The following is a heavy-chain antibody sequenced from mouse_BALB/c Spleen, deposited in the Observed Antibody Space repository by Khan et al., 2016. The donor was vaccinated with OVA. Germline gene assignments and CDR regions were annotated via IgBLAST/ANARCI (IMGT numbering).Heavy chain of an antibody. CDR1: GFSLTDYG. J-gene: IGHJ2*01. V-gene: IGHV2-6-5*01. CDR2: IWGGGIT. Sequence: QVQLKESGPGLVAPSQSLSITCTVSGFSLTDYGVSWIRQPPGKGLEWLGVIWGGGITYYNSALKSRLSISKDNSKSQVFLKMNSLQTDDTAMYYCATHLILYPYYFDYWGHGTTLTVSS. CDR3: ATHLILYPYYFDY.